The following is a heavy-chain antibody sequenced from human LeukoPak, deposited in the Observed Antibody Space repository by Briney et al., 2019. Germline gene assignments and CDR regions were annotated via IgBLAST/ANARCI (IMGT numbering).Heavy chain of an antibody. D-gene: IGHD2-21*02. CDR3: VRGRYCGGNCYGGADY. Sequence: PSETLSLTCAFSGDSFSSGIYYWTWIRQHPGKGLEWIGYIQYSGNTYYNPSLRSRLTMSVDTSKNQFSLKLSSVTAADTAVYYCVRGRYCGGNCYGGADYWGQGTLVTVSS. CDR1: GDSFSSGIYY. V-gene: IGHV4-31*11. CDR2: IQYSGNT. J-gene: IGHJ4*02.